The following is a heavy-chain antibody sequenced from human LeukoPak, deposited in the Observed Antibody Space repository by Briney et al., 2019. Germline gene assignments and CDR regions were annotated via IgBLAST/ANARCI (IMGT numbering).Heavy chain of an antibody. Sequence: GESLKISCKGSGYSFTSYWIGWVRQMPGKGLEWMGIIYPGDSDTRYSPSFQGQVTISADKSISTDYLQWSSLKASDTAMYYCARLDGSTVVTPRYFDYWGQGTLVTVSS. J-gene: IGHJ4*02. CDR3: ARLDGSTVVTPRYFDY. V-gene: IGHV5-51*01. CDR1: GYSFTSYW. CDR2: IYPGDSDT. D-gene: IGHD4-23*01.